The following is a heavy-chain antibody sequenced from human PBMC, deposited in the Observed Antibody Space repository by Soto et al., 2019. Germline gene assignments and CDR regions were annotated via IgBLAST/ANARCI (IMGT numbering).Heavy chain of an antibody. Sequence: VASVKVSCKASGGTFNRHGISWVRQAPGQGLEWMGGTIPVFGTPKYAQEFQGRVTVSVDKSTSTAYMELSSLRSEDTAVYYCARGLSDGFITYFDFYVMDVWGQGTAVTVS. CDR1: GGTFNRHG. D-gene: IGHD3-22*01. CDR2: TIPVFGTP. CDR3: ARGLSDGFITYFDFYVMDV. J-gene: IGHJ6*02. V-gene: IGHV1-69*06.